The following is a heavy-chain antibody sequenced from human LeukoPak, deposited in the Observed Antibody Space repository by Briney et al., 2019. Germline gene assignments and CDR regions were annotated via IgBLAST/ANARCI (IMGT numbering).Heavy chain of an antibody. J-gene: IGHJ4*02. V-gene: IGHV1-46*01. D-gene: IGHD5-12*01. CDR1: GYTFTSYY. CDR2: INPSGGST. CDR3: ASGNIRGYSGYDLDYFDY. Sequence: ASVKVSCKASGYTFTSYYMHWVRQAPGQGLEWTGIINPSGGSTSYAQKFQGRVTMTRDTSTSTVYMELSSLRSEDTAVYYCASGNIRGYSGYDLDYFDYWGQGTLVTVSS.